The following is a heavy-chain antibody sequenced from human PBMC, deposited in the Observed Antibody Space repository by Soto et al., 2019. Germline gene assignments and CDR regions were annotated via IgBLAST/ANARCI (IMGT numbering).Heavy chain of an antibody. D-gene: IGHD6-6*01. CDR2: IGTAGDT. CDR3: ARGALGFYP. CDR1: GFTFSSYD. V-gene: IGHV3-13*04. J-gene: IGHJ5*02. Sequence: EVQLVESGGGLVQPGGSLRLSCAASGFTFSSYDIHWVRQATGKGLEWVSGIGTAGDTYYAGSVKGRFTISRENAKNSLYLQMNSLRAGDTAVYYCARGALGFYPWGQGTLVAVSS.